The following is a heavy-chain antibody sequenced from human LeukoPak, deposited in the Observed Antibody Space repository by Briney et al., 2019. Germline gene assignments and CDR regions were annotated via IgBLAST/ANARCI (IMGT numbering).Heavy chain of an antibody. CDR3: ARVEFYCSGGSCYSGQAFDI. V-gene: IGHV4-39*07. Sequence: SETLSLTCTVSGGSISSSYSYWGWVRQPPGKGLDWIGSIYYSGNTFYNPSLKSRVTISLDTSKNEFSLKLNSVAAADTAVYYCARVEFYCSGGSCYSGQAFDIWGQGTMVTVSS. CDR2: IYYSGNT. J-gene: IGHJ3*02. CDR1: GGSISSSYSY. D-gene: IGHD2-15*01.